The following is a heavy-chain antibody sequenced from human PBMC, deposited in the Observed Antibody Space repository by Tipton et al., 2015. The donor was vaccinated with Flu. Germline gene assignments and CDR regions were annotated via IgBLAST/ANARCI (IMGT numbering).Heavy chain of an antibody. Sequence: GLVKPSETLSLTCAVYGGSFSGYYWSWIRQPPGKGLEWIGEINHSGSTNYNPSLKSRVTISVDTSKNQFSLKLSSVTAADTAVYYCARAMSIAARLNWFDPWGQGTLVTVSS. CDR2: INHSGST. D-gene: IGHD6-6*01. J-gene: IGHJ5*02. CDR3: ARAMSIAARLNWFDP. CDR1: GGSFSGYY. V-gene: IGHV4-34*01.